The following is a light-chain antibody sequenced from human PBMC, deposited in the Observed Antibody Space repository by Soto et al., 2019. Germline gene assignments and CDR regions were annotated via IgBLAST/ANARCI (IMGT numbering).Light chain of an antibody. Sequence: QSVLTQPASVSGSPGQSITISCTGTSSDVGGYNYVSWYQQHPGKAPKLMIYEVSNWPSGVSNRFSGSKSGNTASLTISGLQAEDEADYYCSSYTSSSTNWVFGGGTKVTVL. J-gene: IGLJ3*02. CDR3: SSYTSSSTNWV. CDR2: EVS. CDR1: SSDVGGYNY. V-gene: IGLV2-14*01.